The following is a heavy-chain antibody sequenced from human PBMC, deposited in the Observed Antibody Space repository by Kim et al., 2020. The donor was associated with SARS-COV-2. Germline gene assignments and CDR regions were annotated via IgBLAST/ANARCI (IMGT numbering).Heavy chain of an antibody. V-gene: IGHV3-11*06. CDR3: ARDSGSRGWYGWLDP. Sequence: SGKVRFTSSRDNAKNSLYLQMNSLRDEDTAVYYCARDSGSRGWYGWLDPWGQGTLVTVSS. J-gene: IGHJ5*02. D-gene: IGHD6-19*01.